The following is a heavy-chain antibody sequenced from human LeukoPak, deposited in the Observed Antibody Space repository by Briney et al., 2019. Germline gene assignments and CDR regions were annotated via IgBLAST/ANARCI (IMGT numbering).Heavy chain of an antibody. V-gene: IGHV3-23*01. Sequence: GGSLRLSCAASGFTFDSYAMSWVRQAPGKGLEGVSGVIETGGRTFYADSVKGRSTISRDNSKNTLSLQMNSLRAEDTAVYYCAKDYPTGYNYGTPFFDYWGQGILVTVSS. J-gene: IGHJ4*02. CDR1: GFTFDSYA. CDR3: AKDYPTGYNYGTPFFDY. D-gene: IGHD5-18*01. CDR2: VIETGGRT.